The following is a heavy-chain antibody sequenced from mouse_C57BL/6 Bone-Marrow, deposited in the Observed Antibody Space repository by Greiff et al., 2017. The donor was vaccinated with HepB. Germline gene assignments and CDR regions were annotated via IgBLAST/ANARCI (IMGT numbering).Heavy chain of an antibody. Sequence: VQLQESGAELARPGASVKMSCKASGYTFTSYTMHWVKQRPGQGLEWIGYINPSSGYTKYNQKFKDKATLTADKSSSTAYMQLSSLTSEDSAVYYCARSAVVATGKLDFDYWGQGTTLTVSS. D-gene: IGHD1-1*01. CDR2: INPSSGYT. J-gene: IGHJ2*01. CDR1: GYTFTSYT. V-gene: IGHV1-4*01. CDR3: ARSAVVATGKLDFDY.